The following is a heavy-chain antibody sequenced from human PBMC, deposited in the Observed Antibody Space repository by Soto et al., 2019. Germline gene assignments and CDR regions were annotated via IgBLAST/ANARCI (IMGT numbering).Heavy chain of an antibody. Sequence: QVQLVQSGAEVKKPGSSVKVSCKASGGTFNSYTITWVRQAPGQGLEWMGRIIPILDLPNYAQKFQGRVTITADKSTSTAYMELSSLRSEDTAVSYCASPLAGIYGDNPLDFRGQGTLVTVSS. D-gene: IGHD4-17*01. CDR2: IIPILDLP. J-gene: IGHJ4*02. CDR3: ASPLAGIYGDNPLDF. CDR1: GGTFNSYT. V-gene: IGHV1-69*02.